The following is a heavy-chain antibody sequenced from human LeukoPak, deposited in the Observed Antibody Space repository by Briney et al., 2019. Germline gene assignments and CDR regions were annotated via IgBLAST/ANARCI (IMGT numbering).Heavy chain of an antibody. Sequence: GGSLRLSCAASGSTFSSYGMHWVRQAPGKGLEWVAVISYDGSNTYYADSVKGRFTISRDNSKNMLYLQMNSLRAEDTAVYYCAREYYDNSGGEDAFDIWGPGTMVTVSS. CDR1: GSTFSSYG. CDR2: ISYDGSNT. J-gene: IGHJ3*02. D-gene: IGHD3-22*01. V-gene: IGHV3-30*03. CDR3: AREYYDNSGGEDAFDI.